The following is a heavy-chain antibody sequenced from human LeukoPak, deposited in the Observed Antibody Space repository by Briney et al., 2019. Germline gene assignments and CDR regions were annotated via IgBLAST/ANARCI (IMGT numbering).Heavy chain of an antibody. CDR2: IYYSGST. CDR3: ARVFYDSSGYLFDY. CDR1: GGSISSSSYY. Sequence: SETLSLTCTVSGGSISSSSYYWGWIRQPPGKGLEWIGSIYYSGSTYYNPSLKSRVTISVDMSKNQFSLKLSSVTAADTAVYYCARVFYDSSGYLFDYWGQGTLVTVSS. J-gene: IGHJ4*02. D-gene: IGHD3-22*01. V-gene: IGHV4-39*07.